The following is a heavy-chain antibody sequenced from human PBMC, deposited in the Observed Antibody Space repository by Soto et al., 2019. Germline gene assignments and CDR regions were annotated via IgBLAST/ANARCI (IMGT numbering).Heavy chain of an antibody. CDR1: GYTFTPHD. D-gene: IGHD2-15*01. J-gene: IGHJ4*02. V-gene: IGHV1-8*01. CDR2: MNPNSGYI. Sequence: QVQLVQSGAEVKRPGASVKVSCKASGYTFTPHDINWVRQATGQGLEWMGRMNPNSGYIDFAQRFQGRITMTTNTSISTAYMELSSLRSEDTAIYSCARGLYCSGGTCSDSWGLRTLVIVSS. CDR3: ARGLYCSGGTCSDS.